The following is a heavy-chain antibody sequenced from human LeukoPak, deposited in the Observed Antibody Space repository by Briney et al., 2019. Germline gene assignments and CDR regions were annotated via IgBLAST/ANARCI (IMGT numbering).Heavy chain of an antibody. D-gene: IGHD2-2*01. Sequence: ASVKVSCKASRYTFTSYYMHWVRQAPGHGVEWMGWINPNSGGTDSAQKLQGRVTRTSDTSIRTAYSELKWLGTGDTVADRCARGRYCRGTNCYILTAEVDYWGQGTLVTVSS. V-gene: IGHV1-2*01. CDR1: RYTFTSYY. CDR2: INPNSGGT. J-gene: IGHJ4*02. CDR3: ARGRYCRGTNCYILTAEVDY.